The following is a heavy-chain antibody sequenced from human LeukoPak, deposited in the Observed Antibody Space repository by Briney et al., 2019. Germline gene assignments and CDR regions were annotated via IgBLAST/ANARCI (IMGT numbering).Heavy chain of an antibody. J-gene: IGHJ5*02. CDR2: IYYSGST. D-gene: IGHD3-16*01. CDR3: ARFTPQGYGWGGYNRFDP. Sequence: PSETLSLTCTVSGGSISSYYWNWIRQPPGKGLEWIGNIYYSGSTNYNPSLKSRVTISLDTSKNQLSLNLTTVTAADTAVYYCARFTPQGYGWGGYNRFDPWGQGTLVTVSS. CDR1: GGSISSYY. V-gene: IGHV4-59*08.